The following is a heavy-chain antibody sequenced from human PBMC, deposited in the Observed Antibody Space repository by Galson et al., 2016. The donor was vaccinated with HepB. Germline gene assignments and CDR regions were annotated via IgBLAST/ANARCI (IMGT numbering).Heavy chain of an antibody. CDR1: GASISSSNW. CDR2: IYESGSI. CDR3: ARPLMSFWRAPFEY. D-gene: IGHD3-3*01. J-gene: IGHJ4*02. Sequence: ETLSLTCGVSGASISSSNWWSWVRQPPGKGLEWIGEIYESGSINYNPSPKSRVTISVDKSKNQFSLKLTSVTAADTAVYYCARPLMSFWRAPFEYWGQGALVIVSS. V-gene: IGHV4-4*02.